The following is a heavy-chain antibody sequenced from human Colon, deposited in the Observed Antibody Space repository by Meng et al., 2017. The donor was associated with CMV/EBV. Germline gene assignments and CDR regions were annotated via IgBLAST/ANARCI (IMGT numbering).Heavy chain of an antibody. CDR2: IKSKTDGGTT. V-gene: IGHV3-15*01. CDR1: TFSNAW. CDR3: TTEDIVVVPAGVRLRDY. J-gene: IGHJ4*02. D-gene: IGHD2-2*01. Sequence: TFSNAWMSWVRQAPGKGLEWVGRIKSKTDGGTTDYAAPVKGRFTISRDDSKNTLYLQMNSLKTEDTAVYYCTTEDIVVVPAGVRLRDYWGQGTLVTVSS.